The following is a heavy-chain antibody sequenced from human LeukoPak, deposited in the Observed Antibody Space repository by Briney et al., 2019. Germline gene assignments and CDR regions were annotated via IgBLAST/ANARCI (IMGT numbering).Heavy chain of an antibody. V-gene: IGHV1-3*01. D-gene: IGHD2-21*01. CDR2: INAGNGNT. CDR3: ARGFTMWSVLDAFDI. J-gene: IGHJ3*02. CDR1: GYTFTSYA. Sequence: GASVKVSCKASGYTFTSYAMHWVRQAPGQRLEWMGWINAGNGNTKYSQKFQGRVTITRDTSASTAYMELSSLRSEDTAVYYCARGFTMWSVLDAFDIWGQGTMVTVSS.